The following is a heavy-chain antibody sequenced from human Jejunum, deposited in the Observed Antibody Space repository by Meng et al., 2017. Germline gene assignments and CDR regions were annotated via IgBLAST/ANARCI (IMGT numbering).Heavy chain of an antibody. J-gene: IGHJ5*02. CDR2: ISSTSTYI. Sequence: EVQLVESGGGLVKAVGALRLSCAASGFTFSSCSMHWVRQAPGKGLGWVSSISSTSTYIYYADSMKGRFTVSRDNAKNSLQLQMDSLRAEDTAVYYCARDEHGQAPGFDPWGQGTLVTVSS. CDR3: ARDEHGQAPGFDP. V-gene: IGHV3-21*01. D-gene: IGHD2-21*01. CDR1: GFTFSSCS.